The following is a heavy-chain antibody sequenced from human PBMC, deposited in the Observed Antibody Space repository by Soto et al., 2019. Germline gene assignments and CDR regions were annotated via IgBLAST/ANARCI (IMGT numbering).Heavy chain of an antibody. D-gene: IGHD3-10*01. V-gene: IGHV4-34*01. J-gene: IGHJ4*02. Sequence: SETLSLTCAVYGGSFSGYYWSWIRQPPGKGLEWIGEINHSGSTNYNPSLKSRVTISVDTSKNQFSLKLSSVTAADTAVYYCARKSHYYGSGSYPLDYWGQGTLVTVSS. CDR2: INHSGST. CDR1: GGSFSGYY. CDR3: ARKSHYYGSGSYPLDY.